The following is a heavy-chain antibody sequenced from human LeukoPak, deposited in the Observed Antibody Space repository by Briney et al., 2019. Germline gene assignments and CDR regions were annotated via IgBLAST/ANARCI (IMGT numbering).Heavy chain of an antibody. Sequence: PGGSLRLSCAASGFTLSNYNMNSVRQAPGKGLKGVSYISSSISTIYYADSVEGRFTISRDNAKNSLYLQMNSLRDEDTAVYYCARDLAVAGSFDYWGQGTLVTVSS. CDR3: ARDLAVAGSFDY. V-gene: IGHV3-48*02. CDR2: ISSSISTI. CDR1: GFTLSNYN. J-gene: IGHJ4*02. D-gene: IGHD6-19*01.